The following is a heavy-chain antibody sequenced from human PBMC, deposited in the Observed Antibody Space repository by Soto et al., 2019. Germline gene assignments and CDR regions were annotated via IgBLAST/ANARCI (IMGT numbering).Heavy chain of an antibody. V-gene: IGHV1-69*06. CDR2: IIPIFGTA. CDR1: GGTFSSYA. D-gene: IGHD3-10*01. Sequence: SVKVSCKASGGTFSSYAISWVRQAPGQGLEWMGGIIPIFGTANYAQKFQGRVTITADKSTSTAYMELSSLRSEDTAVYYCARGNPPIASGSLDYWGQGTLVTVSS. J-gene: IGHJ4*02. CDR3: ARGNPPIASGSLDY.